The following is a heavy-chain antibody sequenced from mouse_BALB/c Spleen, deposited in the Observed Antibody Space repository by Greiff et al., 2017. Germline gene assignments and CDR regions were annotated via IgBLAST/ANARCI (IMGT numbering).Heavy chain of an antibody. D-gene: IGHD2-1*01. V-gene: IGHV1S22*01. J-gene: IGHJ2*01. CDR1: GYTFTSYW. CDR3: TRGRDGNSLDY. CDR2: IYPGSGST. Sequence: LQQPGPELVRPGASVKLSCKASGYTFTSYWMHWVKQRPGQGLEWIGNIYPGSGSTNYDEKFKSKGTLTVDTSSSTAYMHLSSLTSEDSAVYYCTRGRDGNSLDYWGQGTTVTVSS.